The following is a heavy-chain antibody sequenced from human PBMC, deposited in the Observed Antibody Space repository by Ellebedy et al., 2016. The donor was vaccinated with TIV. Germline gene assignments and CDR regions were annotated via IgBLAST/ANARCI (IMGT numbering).Heavy chain of an antibody. CDR3: ARALGGGDCY. J-gene: IGHJ4*02. V-gene: IGHV3-7*01. CDR1: GFTFSTYW. D-gene: IGHD2-21*02. Sequence: GESLKISXAASGFTFSTYWMHWVRQAPGKGLEWVANIKQDGSEKYYVDSVKGRFTISRDNAKNSLYLQMNSLRAEDTAVYYCARALGGGDCYWGQGTLVTASS. CDR2: IKQDGSEK.